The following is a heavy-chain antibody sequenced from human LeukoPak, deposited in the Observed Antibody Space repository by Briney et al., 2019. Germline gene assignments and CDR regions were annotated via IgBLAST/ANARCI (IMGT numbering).Heavy chain of an antibody. V-gene: IGHV1-2*06. D-gene: IGHD3-3*01. CDR3: ARGLPNYDFWSGYFNNWFDP. CDR1: GYTFTGYY. Sequence: ASVKVSCKASGYTFTGYYMHWVRQAPGQGLEWMGRINPNSGGTNYAQKFQGRVTMTRDTSISTAYMELSRLRSDDTAVYYCARGLPNYDFWSGYFNNWFDPWGQGTLVTVSS. CDR2: INPNSGGT. J-gene: IGHJ5*02.